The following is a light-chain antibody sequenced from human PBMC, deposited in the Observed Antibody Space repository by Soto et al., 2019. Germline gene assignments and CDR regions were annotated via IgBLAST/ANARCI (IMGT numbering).Light chain of an antibody. CDR3: QQYNTWPRT. CDR1: QSVSSD. CDR2: GAS. J-gene: IGKJ1*01. V-gene: IGKV3-15*01. Sequence: EIVMTQTPATLSVSPGERATLSCRASQSVSSDLAWYHKKPGQAPRLPIYGASTRATGIPARFSGSGSGTEFTLTIDSLQSEDFAVYYCQQYNTWPRTFGQGTKVEV.